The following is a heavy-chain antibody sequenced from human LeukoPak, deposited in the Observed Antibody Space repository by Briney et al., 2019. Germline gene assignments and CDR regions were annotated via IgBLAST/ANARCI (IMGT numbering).Heavy chain of an antibody. D-gene: IGHD4-17*01. Sequence: ASVTVSCKASGYTFTSYGISWVRQAPGQGLEWMGWISAYNGNTNYAQKLQGRVTMTTDTSTSTAYMELRSLRSDDTAVYYCARDRVTTVTTHFDYWGQGTLVTVSS. CDR3: ARDRVTTVTTHFDY. V-gene: IGHV1-18*01. J-gene: IGHJ4*02. CDR2: ISAYNGNT. CDR1: GYTFTSYG.